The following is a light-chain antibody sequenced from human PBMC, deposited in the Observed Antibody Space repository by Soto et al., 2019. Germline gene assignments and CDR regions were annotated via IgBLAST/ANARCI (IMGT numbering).Light chain of an antibody. V-gene: IGLV2-14*01. CDR2: DVF. J-gene: IGLJ2*01. CDR1: SSDVGGYSY. CDR3: SSYSSANTLGV. Sequence: QSALTQPASVSGSPGQSITISCTGTSSDVGGYSYVSWYQQHPGKAPKLIIYDVFSRPSGVSTRFSGSKSGNTASLTISGLQADDEADSYCSSYSSANTLGVFGGGTKLTVL.